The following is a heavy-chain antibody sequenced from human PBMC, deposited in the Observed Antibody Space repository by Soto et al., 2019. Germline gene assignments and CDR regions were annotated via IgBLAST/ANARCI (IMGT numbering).Heavy chain of an antibody. CDR3: ARGDSTDCSNGVCSFFYNHDMDV. D-gene: IGHD2-8*01. V-gene: IGHV1-2*04. Sequence: ASVKVSCKASGYSFTDYHIHWVRQAPGQGLEWLGRINPKSGGTSTAQKFQGWVTMTTDTSSSTASMELTRLTSDDTAIYYCARGDSTDCSNGVCSFFYNHDMDVWGQGTTVTVSS. CDR2: INPKSGGT. J-gene: IGHJ6*02. CDR1: GYSFTDYH.